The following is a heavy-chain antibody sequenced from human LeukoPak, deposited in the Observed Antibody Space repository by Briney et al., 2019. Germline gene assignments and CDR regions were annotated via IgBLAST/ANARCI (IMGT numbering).Heavy chain of an antibody. CDR1: GGSISSYY. CDR3: ASLYDSYGDDAFDI. D-gene: IGHD3-22*01. J-gene: IGHJ3*02. CDR2: IYYSGST. V-gene: IGHV4-59*01. Sequence: SETLSLTCTVSGGSISSYYWSWIRQPPGKGLEWIGYIYYSGSTNYNPSLKSRVTISVDTSKNQFSLKLSSVTAADTAVYYCASLYDSYGDDAFDIWGQGTMVTVSS.